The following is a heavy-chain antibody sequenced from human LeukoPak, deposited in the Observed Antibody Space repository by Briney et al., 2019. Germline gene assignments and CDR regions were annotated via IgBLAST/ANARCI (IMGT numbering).Heavy chain of an antibody. CDR1: GSTFRYYG. CDR3: ARDQRNRGSYRFEY. J-gene: IGHJ4*02. D-gene: IGHD1-26*01. V-gene: IGHV1-18*01. Sequence: ASVQVSCNTSGSTFRYYGISWVRQGPGQGLEWVGWITGNNGKTDYRPSLQGRVTMTTHTSTNTAYIELTSLKIDDTAVYYCARDQRNRGSYRFEYWGQGTLVTVSS. CDR2: ITGNNGKT.